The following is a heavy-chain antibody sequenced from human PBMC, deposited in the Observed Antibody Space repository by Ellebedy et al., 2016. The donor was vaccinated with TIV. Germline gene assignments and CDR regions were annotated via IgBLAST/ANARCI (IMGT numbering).Heavy chain of an antibody. Sequence: MPSETLSLTCTVSGGSISSYYWSWIRQPPGKGLEWLAFIHYNGNTNYNPSLKSRVTISVDTSKNQFSLKLNSVTAADTAMYYCASGGASSKYFDHWGQGTLVTVSS. V-gene: IGHV4-59*01. D-gene: IGHD3-16*01. J-gene: IGHJ4*02. CDR2: IHYNGNT. CDR1: GGSISSYY. CDR3: ASGGASSKYFDH.